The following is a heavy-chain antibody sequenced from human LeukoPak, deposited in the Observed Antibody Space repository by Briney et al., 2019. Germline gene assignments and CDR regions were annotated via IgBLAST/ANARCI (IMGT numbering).Heavy chain of an antibody. CDR3: ASPLPTYYYDSSGLFGAFDI. D-gene: IGHD3-22*01. CDR2: INPSGGST. Sequence: ASVKVSCKASGYTFTSYYMHWVRQAPGQGLEWMGIINPSGGSTSYGKKFQAGVIMTRDTTTSTVYMELSSLRSKDTAVYYCASPLPTYYYDSSGLFGAFDIWGQGTMVTVSS. V-gene: IGHV1-46*01. CDR1: GYTFTSYY. J-gene: IGHJ3*02.